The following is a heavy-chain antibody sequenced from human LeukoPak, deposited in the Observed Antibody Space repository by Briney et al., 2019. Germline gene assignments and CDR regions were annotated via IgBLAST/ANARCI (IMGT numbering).Heavy chain of an antibody. J-gene: IGHJ4*02. CDR3: ARWSDILTGYIIGGLDY. V-gene: IGHV1-2*02. CDR1: GYTFTGYY. D-gene: IGHD3-9*01. CDR2: INPNSGGT. Sequence: ASVKVSCKASGYTFTGYYMHWVRQAPGQGLEWMGWINPNSGGTNYAQKFQGRVTMTRDTSISTAYMELSRLRSDDTAVYYCARWSDILTGYIIGGLDYWGQGTLVTVSS.